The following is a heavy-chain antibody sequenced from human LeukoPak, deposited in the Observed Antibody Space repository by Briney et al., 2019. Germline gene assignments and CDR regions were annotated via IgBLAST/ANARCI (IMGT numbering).Heavy chain of an antibody. J-gene: IGHJ4*02. CDR2: ISYDGSNK. D-gene: IGHD5-12*01. V-gene: IGHV3-30*04. CDR1: GFTFSSYA. Sequence: GGSLRLSCAASGFTFSSYAMHWVRQAPGKGLEWVEVISYDGSNKYYADSVKGRFTISRDNSKNTLYLQMNSLRAEDTAVYYCARRKVATADYWGQGTLVTVSS. CDR3: ARRKVATADY.